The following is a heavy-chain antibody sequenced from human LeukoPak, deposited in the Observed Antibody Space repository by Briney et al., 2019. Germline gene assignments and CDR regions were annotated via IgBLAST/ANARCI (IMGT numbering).Heavy chain of an antibody. CDR3: ATAAYDGGSYIVNHDY. Sequence: GGSLRLSCAASGFTVNTNYMSWVRQAPGKGLEWVSVIYRDDTTYYADSVKGRFTISRDNSKNTLYLQMSSVRAEDTAVYYCATAAYDGGSYIVNHDYWGQGTLVTVSS. D-gene: IGHD3-22*01. J-gene: IGHJ4*02. V-gene: IGHV3-53*01. CDR2: IYRDDTT. CDR1: GFTVNTNY.